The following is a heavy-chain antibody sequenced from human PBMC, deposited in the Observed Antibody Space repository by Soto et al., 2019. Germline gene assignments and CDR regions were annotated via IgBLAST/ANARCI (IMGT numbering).Heavy chain of an antibody. CDR3: AGIGIAVAGFDY. CDR1: GYTFTSYD. Sequence: ASVKVSCKASGYTFTSYDINWVRQATGQGLEWMGWMNPNSGNTGYAQKFQGRVTMTRNTSISTAYMELSSLRSEDTAVYYCAGIGIAVAGFDYWGQGTLDTVSS. V-gene: IGHV1-8*01. D-gene: IGHD6-19*01. CDR2: MNPNSGNT. J-gene: IGHJ4*02.